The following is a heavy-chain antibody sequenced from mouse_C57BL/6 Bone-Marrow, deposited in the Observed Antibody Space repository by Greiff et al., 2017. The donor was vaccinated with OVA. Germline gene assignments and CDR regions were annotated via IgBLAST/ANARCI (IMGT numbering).Heavy chain of an antibody. V-gene: IGHV1-63*01. CDR2: IYPGGGYT. Sequence: QVQLKQSGAELVRPGTSVKMSCKASGYTFTNYWIGWAKQRPGHGLEWIGDIYPGGGYTNYNEKFKGKATLTADKSSSTAYMQFSSLTSEDSAIYYCARGGLLLMDYWGQGTSVTVSS. D-gene: IGHD2-3*01. CDR1: GYTFTNYW. J-gene: IGHJ4*01. CDR3: ARGGLLLMDY.